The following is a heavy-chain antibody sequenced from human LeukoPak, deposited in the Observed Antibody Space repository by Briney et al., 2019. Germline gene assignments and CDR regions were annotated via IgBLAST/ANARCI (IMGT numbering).Heavy chain of an antibody. V-gene: IGHV4-38-2*02. CDR1: GYSISSGYY. J-gene: IGHJ3*02. D-gene: IGHD3-22*01. CDR2: IYHSGST. Sequence: SETLPLTCTVSGYSISSGYYWGWIRQPPGKGLEWIGSIYHSGSTYYNPSLKSRVTISVDTSKNQFSLKLSSVTAADTAVYYCARVDTMTRGADAFDIWGQGTMVTVSS. CDR3: ARVDTMTRGADAFDI.